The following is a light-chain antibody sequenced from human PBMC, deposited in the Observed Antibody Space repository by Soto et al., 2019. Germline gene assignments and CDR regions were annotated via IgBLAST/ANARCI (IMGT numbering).Light chain of an antibody. Sequence: IVMTQSPGTLSVSPGERVTLSCRASQGIGITLAWYQQKPGQTPRLLIYGASTRATGIPARFSGSGSGTEFTLTINSLQSEDSAVYYCQRYNDWPLTFGGGTKVEIK. CDR2: GAS. J-gene: IGKJ4*01. V-gene: IGKV3-15*01. CDR3: QRYNDWPLT. CDR1: QGIGIT.